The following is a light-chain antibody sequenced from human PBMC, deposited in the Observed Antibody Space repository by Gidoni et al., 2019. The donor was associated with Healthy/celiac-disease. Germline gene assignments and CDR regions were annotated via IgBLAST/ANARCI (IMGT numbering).Light chain of an antibody. V-gene: IGKV3-11*01. CDR2: DAS. CDR3: QQRSNWAIT. J-gene: IGKJ5*01. CDR1: QSVSSY. Sequence: EIVLTQPPATLSLSPGERATLSCRASQSVSSYLAWYQQKPGQAPRLLIYDASNRATGIPARFSGGGSGTDFTLTISSLEPEDFAVYYCQQRSNWAITFGQGTRLEIK.